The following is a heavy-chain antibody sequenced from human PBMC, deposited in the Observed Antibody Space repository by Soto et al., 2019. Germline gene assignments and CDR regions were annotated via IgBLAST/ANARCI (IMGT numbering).Heavy chain of an antibody. V-gene: IGHV1-2*04. Sequence: ASVKVSCKASGYTFTGYYMHWVRQAPGQGLEWMGWINPNSGGTNYAQKFQGWVTMTRDTSISTAYMELSRLRPDDTAVYYCARDLRRGYYDFWSGYSSGMDVWGQGTTVTVSS. CDR1: GYTFTGYY. CDR3: ARDLRRGYYDFWSGYSSGMDV. CDR2: INPNSGGT. J-gene: IGHJ6*02. D-gene: IGHD3-3*01.